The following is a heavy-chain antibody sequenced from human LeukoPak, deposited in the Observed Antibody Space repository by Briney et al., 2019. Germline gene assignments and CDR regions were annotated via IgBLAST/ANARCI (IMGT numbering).Heavy chain of an antibody. V-gene: IGHV3-21*01. CDR3: ARVPHAMVRGVIITEFYFDY. Sequence: GGSLRLSCAASGFTFSRYWMHWVRQAPGKGLEWVSSISSSSNYIYYADSVKGRFTISRDNAKNSLYLQMNSLRAEDTAVYYCARVPHAMVRGVIITEFYFDYWGQGTLVTVSS. CDR1: GFTFSRYW. D-gene: IGHD3-10*01. J-gene: IGHJ4*02. CDR2: ISSSSNYI.